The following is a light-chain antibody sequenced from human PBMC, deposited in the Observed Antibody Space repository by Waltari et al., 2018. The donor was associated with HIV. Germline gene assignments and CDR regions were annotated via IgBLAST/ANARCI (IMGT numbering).Light chain of an antibody. CDR2: GAS. Sequence: EIVLTQSPGTLSLSPGDRVTLSCRASQSVSNNYLAWYQQKPGQAPSLLIYGASNRATGIPDRFRASGSGTDFTLSISRLEPEDFAVYYCQQYGTSLVTFGQGTKLESK. CDR1: QSVSNNY. V-gene: IGKV3-20*01. J-gene: IGKJ2*01. CDR3: QQYGTSLVT.